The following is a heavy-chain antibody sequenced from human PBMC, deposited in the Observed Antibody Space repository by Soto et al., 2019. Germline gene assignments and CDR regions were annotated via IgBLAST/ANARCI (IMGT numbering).Heavy chain of an antibody. V-gene: IGHV4-39*01. CDR3: ARQGIGTTNYYGLDV. Sequence: QLQLQESGPGLVKPSETLSLTCTVSGGSISSSNYYWGWIRRPPGEGLEWIGSVYYSGSTYYNPSLKSRVTISVDTSKKQFSLKLSSVTAADTAVYYCARQGIGTTNYYGLDVWGQGTTVTVSS. J-gene: IGHJ6*02. CDR1: GGSISSSNYY. D-gene: IGHD1-7*01. CDR2: VYYSGST.